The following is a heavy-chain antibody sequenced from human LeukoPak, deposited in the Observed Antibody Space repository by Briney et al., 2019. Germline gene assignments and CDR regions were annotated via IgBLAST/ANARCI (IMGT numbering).Heavy chain of an antibody. D-gene: IGHD2-21*02. J-gene: IGHJ4*02. V-gene: IGHV3-7*01. CDR3: ARDRLNRAYCGDDCYSAAFDY. CDR1: GFTFSSYW. CDR2: IKQDGSEK. Sequence: GGSLRLSCAASGFTFSSYWMSWVRQAPGTGLEWVANIKQDGSEKYYVDSVKGRFTISRDNAKNSLYLQMNSLRPEDTAVYYCARDRLNRAYCGDDCYSAAFDYWGQGTLVTVSS.